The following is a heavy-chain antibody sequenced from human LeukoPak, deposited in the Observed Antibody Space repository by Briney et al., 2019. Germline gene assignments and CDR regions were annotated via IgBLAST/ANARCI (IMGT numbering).Heavy chain of an antibody. CDR3: ARHGSGCSFDY. CDR2: LYNSGST. CDR1: GGSISTYY. Sequence: PSETLSLTCKVSGGSISTYYWSWFRQTPGKGLEWVGYLYNSGSTTYNPYLKSRATISVDASKTKLPLILTSVTATDTAVYYCARHGSGCSFDYWGQGALVTVSS. D-gene: IGHD6-19*01. V-gene: IGHV4-59*01. J-gene: IGHJ4*02.